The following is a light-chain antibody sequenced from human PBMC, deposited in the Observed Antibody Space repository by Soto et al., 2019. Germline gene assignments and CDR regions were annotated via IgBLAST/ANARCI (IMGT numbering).Light chain of an antibody. V-gene: IGKV3-20*01. CDR1: QSFISSY. Sequence: EIVLTQSPGTLSLSPGERATLSCRASQSFISSYLAWYQQKPGQAPRLLIFGASNRATGVPDRFGGSGSGTDFTLTISRLEPEYFAVYYCQQYGGSPGTFGQGTKVEIK. CDR3: QQYGGSPGT. CDR2: GAS. J-gene: IGKJ1*01.